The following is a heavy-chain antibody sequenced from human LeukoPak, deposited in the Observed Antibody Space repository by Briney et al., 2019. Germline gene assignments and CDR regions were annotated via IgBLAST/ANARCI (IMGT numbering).Heavy chain of an antibody. CDR2: INHSGST. D-gene: IGHD3-10*01. V-gene: IGHV4-34*01. J-gene: IGHJ5*02. CDR3: ARGRVTMVRGRWFDP. CDR1: GGSFSGYY. Sequence: SETLSLTCAVYGGSFSGYYWSWIRQPPGKGLEWIGEINHSGSTNYNPSLKSRVTISVDTSKNQFSLKLSSVTAADTAVYYCARGRVTMVRGRWFDPWGQGTLVTVSS.